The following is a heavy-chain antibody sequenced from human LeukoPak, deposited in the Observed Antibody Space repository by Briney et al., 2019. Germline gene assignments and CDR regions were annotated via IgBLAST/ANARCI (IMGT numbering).Heavy chain of an antibody. Sequence: GGSLRLSCSASGFTFNRFYLHWVRQAPGKGLEFVSHISSNGATTYYADSVKGRFTISRDNSKNTLYLQMNSLRAEDTAVYYCAKDHQYCGGDCYTSLGYWGQGTLVTVSS. CDR2: ISSNGATT. V-gene: IGHV3-64*04. CDR1: GFTFNRFY. D-gene: IGHD2-21*02. CDR3: AKDHQYCGGDCYTSLGY. J-gene: IGHJ4*02.